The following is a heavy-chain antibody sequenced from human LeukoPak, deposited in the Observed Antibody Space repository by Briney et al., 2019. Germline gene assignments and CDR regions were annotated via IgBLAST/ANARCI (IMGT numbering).Heavy chain of an antibody. V-gene: IGHV4-34*01. D-gene: IGHD3-9*01. J-gene: IGHJ5*02. CDR3: ARVSVVRYFDWLSP. Sequence: PLETLSLTCAVYGGSFSGYYWSWIRQPPGKGLEWIGEINHNGSTNYNPSLKSRVTISVDTSKNQYSLKLSSVTAADTAVYYCARVSVVRYFDWLSPWGQGTLVTVSS. CDR1: GGSFSGYY. CDR2: INHNGST.